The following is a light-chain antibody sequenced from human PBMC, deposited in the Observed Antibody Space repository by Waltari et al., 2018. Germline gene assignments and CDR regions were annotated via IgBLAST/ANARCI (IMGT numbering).Light chain of an antibody. J-gene: IGLJ3*02. V-gene: IGLV2-14*03. CDR2: GVS. Sequence: QSALTQPASLSGSPRQSITISCTGTNSDIGGYNYVSWYQHHSGKAPKLMICGVSDRPSGVSNRFSGSKSGNTASLTISELQADDEADYYCSSFTSSATWVFGGGTKLTVL. CDR1: NSDIGGYNY. CDR3: SSFTSSATWV.